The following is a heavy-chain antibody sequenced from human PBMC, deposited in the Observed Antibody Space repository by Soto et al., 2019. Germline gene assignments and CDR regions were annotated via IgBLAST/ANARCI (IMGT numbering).Heavy chain of an antibody. D-gene: IGHD1-1*01. CDR2: ITNDGSTT. CDR3: ARDQDGEGGTAGY. V-gene: IGHV3-74*01. J-gene: IGHJ4*02. Sequence: EVQLVESGGGLVQPGGSLRLSCVASGFTLRNYWMHWFRQAPGKGRVWVSRITNDGSTTYYADSVKGRFTISRDNAKNTLYLQVNSLRVEDTAVYYCARDQDGEGGTAGYWGQGPVVTVS. CDR1: GFTLRNYW.